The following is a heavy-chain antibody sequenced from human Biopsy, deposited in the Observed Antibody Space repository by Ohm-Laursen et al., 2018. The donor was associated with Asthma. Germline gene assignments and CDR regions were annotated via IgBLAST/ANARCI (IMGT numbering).Heavy chain of an antibody. V-gene: IGHV4-39*01. J-gene: IGHJ6*02. D-gene: IGHD6-13*01. CDR3: VRGSSSWHHGPFHYYYGLDV. Sequence: GTLSLTWSLSSGSGGYMRSGNYYWGWIRQPPGKGLEWIGSIYYSGTTYYNPSLESRVTVSADTSKNQFSLRLTSVTAADTAVYYCVRGSSSWHHGPFHYYYGLDVWGQGTTATVSS. CDR1: SGSGGYMRSGNYY. CDR2: IYYSGTT.